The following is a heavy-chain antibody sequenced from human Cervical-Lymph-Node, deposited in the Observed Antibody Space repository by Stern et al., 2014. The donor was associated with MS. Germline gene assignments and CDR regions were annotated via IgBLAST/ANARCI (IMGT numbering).Heavy chain of an antibody. D-gene: IGHD6-13*01. CDR1: GYSFTSYW. CDR2: IYPGDSDT. V-gene: IGHV5-51*01. Sequence: VQLVQSGAEVKKPGESLKISCKGSGYSFTSYWIGWVRQMPGKGLEWLGIIYPGDSDTRYSPSFQGQVTISADKSISTAYLQWSSLKASDTAMYYCARVRKAAAGHTYFDYWGQGTLVTVSS. CDR3: ARVRKAAAGHTYFDY. J-gene: IGHJ4*02.